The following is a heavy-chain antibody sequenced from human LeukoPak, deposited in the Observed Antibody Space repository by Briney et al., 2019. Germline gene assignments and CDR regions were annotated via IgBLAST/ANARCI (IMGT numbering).Heavy chain of an antibody. J-gene: IGHJ5*02. CDR1: GGSIGSRSYY. CDR3: AKNASTVVTPGGWFDP. Sequence: SETLSLTCTVSGGSIGSRSYYWGWIRQPPGKGLEWIGSIYNPSLKSRVTISVDTSKNQFSLRLSSVTAADTAVYYCAKNASTVVTPGGWFDPWGQGTLVTVSS. D-gene: IGHD4-23*01. V-gene: IGHV4-39*07.